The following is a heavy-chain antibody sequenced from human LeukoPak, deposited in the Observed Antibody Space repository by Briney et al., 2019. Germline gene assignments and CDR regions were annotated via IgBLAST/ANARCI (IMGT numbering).Heavy chain of an antibody. V-gene: IGHV1-69*01. J-gene: IGHJ4*02. CDR1: GGTFSSYA. CDR3: ASVGRVWNDGTLYY. CDR2: IIPIFGTA. Sequence: SVKVTCKASGGTFSSYAFSWVRQPPGQGLEWMGGIIPIFGTANYAQKFQGRVTITADESTSTAYMELSSLRSEDTAVYYCASVGRVWNDGTLYYWGQGTLVTVSS. D-gene: IGHD1-1*01.